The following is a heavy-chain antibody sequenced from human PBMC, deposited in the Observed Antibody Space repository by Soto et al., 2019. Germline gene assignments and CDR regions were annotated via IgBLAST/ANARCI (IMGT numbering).Heavy chain of an antibody. J-gene: IGHJ4*02. CDR1: GFTFSSYG. Sequence: GGSLRLSCAASGFTFSSYGMSWVRQAPGKGLEWVANIKQDGSEKYYVDSVKGRFTISRDNAKNSLYLQMDSLRAEDTAVYYCARVKPGTSGDLFEYWGQGTLVTVSS. CDR2: IKQDGSEK. D-gene: IGHD1-1*01. CDR3: ARVKPGTSGDLFEY. V-gene: IGHV3-7*01.